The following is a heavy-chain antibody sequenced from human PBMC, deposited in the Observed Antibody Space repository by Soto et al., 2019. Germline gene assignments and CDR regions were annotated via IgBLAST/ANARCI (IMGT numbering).Heavy chain of an antibody. V-gene: IGHV3-53*01. CDR3: ARDLIKPGWNYDGMSV. Sequence: GGSLRLSCAASGFTVSSNYMSWVRQAPGKGLEWVSVIYSGGSTYYADSVKGRFTISRDNSKNTLYLQMNSLRAEDTAVYYCARDLIKPGWNYDGMSVWGQGTTVTVSS. CDR2: IYSGGST. D-gene: IGHD6-19*01. CDR1: GFTVSSNY. J-gene: IGHJ6*02.